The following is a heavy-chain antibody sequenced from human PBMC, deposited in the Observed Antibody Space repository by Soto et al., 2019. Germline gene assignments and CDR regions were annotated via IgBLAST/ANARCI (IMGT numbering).Heavy chain of an antibody. V-gene: IGHV3-30-3*01. CDR3: ARELGTTNGVSDYGMDV. CDR1: GCTFSSYA. J-gene: IGHJ6*02. Sequence: GGSLRLSCAASGCTFSSYAMHWVRQAPDKGLEWVAVISYDGSNKYYADSVKGRFTISRDNSKNTLYLQMNSLRAEDTAVYYCARELGTTNGVSDYGMDVWGQGTTVTVSS. D-gene: IGHD2-8*01. CDR2: ISYDGSNK.